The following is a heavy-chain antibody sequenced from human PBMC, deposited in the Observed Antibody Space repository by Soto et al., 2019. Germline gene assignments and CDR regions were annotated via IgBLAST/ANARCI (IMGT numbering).Heavy chain of an antibody. Sequence: GVSLILSCTASEFTFSSYSINWVRQAPGKGREWVSYISGSSSTRYYAGSGKGRFTISRDNAKNSLYRQRNSLRAEDTAVYYCARDLNYGLWDYWDQGTLVTVSS. D-gene: IGHD4-17*01. J-gene: IGHJ4*02. CDR1: EFTFSSYS. V-gene: IGHV3-48*01. CDR3: ARDLNYGLWDY. CDR2: ISGSSSTR.